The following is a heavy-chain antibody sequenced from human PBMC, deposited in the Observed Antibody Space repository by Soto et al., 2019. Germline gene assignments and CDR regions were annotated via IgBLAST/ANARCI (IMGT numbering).Heavy chain of an antibody. CDR2: IGSSSNYI. J-gene: IGHJ6*02. CDR3: ATLTYCSSASCPNYYYVMDV. D-gene: IGHD2-2*01. V-gene: IGHV3-21*06. CDR1: GFTFTTYS. Sequence: PGGSLRLSCAASGFTFTTYSLTWVRQAPGKGLEWVASIGSSSNYIYYADSVKGRFTISRDNAKNSLFLQMNSLRAEDTAVYYCATLTYCSSASCPNYYYVMDVWGQGTMVTVSS.